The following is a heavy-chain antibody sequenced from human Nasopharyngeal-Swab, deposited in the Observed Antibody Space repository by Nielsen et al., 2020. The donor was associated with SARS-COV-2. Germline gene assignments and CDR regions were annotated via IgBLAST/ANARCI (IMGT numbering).Heavy chain of an antibody. V-gene: IGHV3-53*01. J-gene: IGHJ3*02. CDR3: ARSRGRDGYNYAFDI. CDR2: IYSGGST. D-gene: IGHD5-24*01. Sequence: WIRQPRGKGLEWVSVIYSGGSTYYADSVKGRFTISRDNSKNTLYLQMNSLRAEDTAVYYCARSRGRDGYNYAFDIWGQGTMVTVSS.